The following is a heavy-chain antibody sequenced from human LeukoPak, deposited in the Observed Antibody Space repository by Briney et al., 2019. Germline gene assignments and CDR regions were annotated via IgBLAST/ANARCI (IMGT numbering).Heavy chain of an antibody. CDR1: GFTFSDGW. CDR3: TTHRDLYDILNGLPGCDH. CDR2: IKRESEAETS. D-gene: IGHD3-9*01. J-gene: IGHJ4*02. Sequence: GGSLRLSCAASGFTFSDGWMSWVRQAPGKGLEWVGRIKRESEAETSYDAAPVKGRFTISRDDSKNTLHLKINRLTTRDTDVYYCTTHRDLYDILNGLPGCDHWGERPLVTVSS. V-gene: IGHV3-15*01.